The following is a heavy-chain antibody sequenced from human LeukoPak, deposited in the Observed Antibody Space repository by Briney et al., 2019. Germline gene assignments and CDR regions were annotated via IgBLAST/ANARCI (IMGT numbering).Heavy chain of an antibody. CDR2: INPNSGGT. V-gene: IGHV1-2*02. Sequence: ASVKVSCKASGYTFTGYYMHWVRQAPGQGLEWMGWINPNSGGTNYAQKFQGRVTMTRDTSISTAYMELNRLRSDDTAVYYCARDSCSLSSCPFFGYWGQGTLVTVSS. J-gene: IGHJ4*02. D-gene: IGHD2-2*01. CDR1: GYTFTGYY. CDR3: ARDSCSLSSCPFFGY.